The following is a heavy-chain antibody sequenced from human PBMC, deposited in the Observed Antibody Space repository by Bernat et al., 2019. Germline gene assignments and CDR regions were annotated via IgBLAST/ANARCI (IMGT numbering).Heavy chain of an antibody. CDR2: IWYDGSNK. J-gene: IGHJ3*02. V-gene: IGHV3-33*01. D-gene: IGHD6-6*01. Sequence: QVQLVESGGGVVQPGRSLRLSCAASGFTFSSYGMHWVRQAPGKGLEWVAVIWYDGSNKYYADSGKGRFTISRDNSKNTLYLQMNSLRAEDTAVYYCARESPSGSSGPEGAFDIWGQGTMVTVSS. CDR1: GFTFSSYG. CDR3: ARESPSGSSGPEGAFDI.